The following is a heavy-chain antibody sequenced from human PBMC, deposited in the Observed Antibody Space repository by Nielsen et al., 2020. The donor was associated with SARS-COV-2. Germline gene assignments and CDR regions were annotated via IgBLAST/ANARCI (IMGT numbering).Heavy chain of an antibody. D-gene: IGHD3-22*01. V-gene: IGHV4-34*09. CDR2: INHSGST. CDR3: AREDWDPGYDSTHYYGMDV. Sequence: WIRQPPGKGLEWIGEINHSGSTNYNPSLKSRVTISVDTSKNQFSLKLSSVTAADTAVYYCAREDWDPGYDSTHYYGMDVWGQGTTVTVSS. J-gene: IGHJ6*02.